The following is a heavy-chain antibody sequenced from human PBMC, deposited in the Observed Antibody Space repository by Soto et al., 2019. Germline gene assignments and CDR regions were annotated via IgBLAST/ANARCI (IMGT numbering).Heavy chain of an antibody. Sequence: SETPSLTCTVSGGSISSYYWSWIRQPPGKGLEWIGEFSHSGRTNYNPSLKSRVTISVDTSKNQFSLNLSSVTAADTAVYYCARGTSNGPMSYWGQGTLVSVSS. CDR1: GGSISSYY. D-gene: IGHD2-8*01. CDR3: ARGTSNGPMSY. J-gene: IGHJ4*02. V-gene: IGHV4-59*12. CDR2: FSHSGRT.